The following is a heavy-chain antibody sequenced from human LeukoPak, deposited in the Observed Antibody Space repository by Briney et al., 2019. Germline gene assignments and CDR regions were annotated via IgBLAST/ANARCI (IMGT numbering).Heavy chain of an antibody. J-gene: IGHJ4*02. CDR3: TKSGRKYFPVLGLDF. D-gene: IGHD1-14*01. CDR1: GFPFDDYA. Sequence: GRSLRLSCAASGFPFDDYAMHWVRQAPGKGLEWVSAISWSTASTGYANSVKGRFTISSDSAKNSLYLQMDSLRVEDTAFYYCTKSGRKYFPVLGLDFWGQGTLVTVSS. CDR2: ISWSTAST. V-gene: IGHV3-9*01.